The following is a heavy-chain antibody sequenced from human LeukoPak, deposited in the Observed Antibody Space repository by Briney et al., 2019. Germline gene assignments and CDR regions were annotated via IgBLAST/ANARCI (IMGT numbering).Heavy chain of an antibody. Sequence: GGSLRLSCVASGFTFQKYWMTWVRQAPGRGLEWVANIKQDGSQIQYVGSVEGRFTVSRDNAKNSLSLQMKSLRAEDTAIYYCAREDDWNYEDYWGQGTLVTVSS. CDR1: GFTFQKYW. CDR3: AREDDWNYEDY. J-gene: IGHJ4*02. V-gene: IGHV3-7*01. CDR2: IKQDGSQI. D-gene: IGHD1-7*01.